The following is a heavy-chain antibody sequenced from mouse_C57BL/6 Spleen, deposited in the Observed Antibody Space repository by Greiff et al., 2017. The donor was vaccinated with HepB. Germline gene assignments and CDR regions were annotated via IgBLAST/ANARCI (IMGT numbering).Heavy chain of an antibody. D-gene: IGHD6-1*01. CDR3: ERGDSAPLFAY. J-gene: IGHJ3*01. V-gene: IGHV1-61*01. CDR2: IYPSDSET. Sequence: QVQLQQPGAELVRPGSSVKLSCKASGYTFTSYWMDWVKQRPGQGLEWIGNIYPSDSETHYNQKFKDKATLTVDKSSSTAYMQLSSLTSEDSAVYYGERGDSAPLFAYWGQGTLVTVSA. CDR1: GYTFTSYW.